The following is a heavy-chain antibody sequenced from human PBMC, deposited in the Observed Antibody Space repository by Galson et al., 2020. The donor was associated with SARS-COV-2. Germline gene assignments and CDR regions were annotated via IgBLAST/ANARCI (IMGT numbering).Heavy chain of an antibody. D-gene: IGHD2-21*02. Sequence: GGSLRLSCAASGFTFSNFAMSWVRQAPGKGLEWVSAISGGGSTYYADSVKGRFTISRDNSKNTLYLQMNSLRAEDTAVYYCAKSLAYCGGDCYSFYYYGVDVWGQGTTVTVSS. J-gene: IGHJ6*02. CDR2: ISGGGST. CDR3: AKSLAYCGGDCYSFYYYGVDV. V-gene: IGHV3-23*01. CDR1: GFTFSNFA.